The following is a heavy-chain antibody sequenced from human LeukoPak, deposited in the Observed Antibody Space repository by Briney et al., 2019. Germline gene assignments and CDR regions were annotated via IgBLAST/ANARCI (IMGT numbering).Heavy chain of an antibody. CDR1: GGSISSYY. J-gene: IGHJ4*02. V-gene: IGHV4-59*01. CDR3: ARAQWLVANLDY. CDR2: IYYSGST. D-gene: IGHD6-19*01. Sequence: SETLSLTCTVSGGSISSYYWSWIRQPPGKGLEWIGYIYYSGSTNYNPSLKSRVTISVDTSKNQFSLKLSSVTAADTAVYYCARAQWLVANLDYWGQGTLVTVSS.